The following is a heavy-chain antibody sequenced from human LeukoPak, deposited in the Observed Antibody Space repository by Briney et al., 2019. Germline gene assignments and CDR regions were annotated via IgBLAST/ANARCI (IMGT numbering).Heavy chain of an antibody. CDR1: GFTFSSYG. Sequence: GGSLRLSCAASGFTFSSYGMHWVRQAPGKGLEWVAVIWYDGSNKYYADSVKGRFTISRDNSKNTLYLQMNSLRAEDTAVYYCAKEGEYYDSSGYCDYWGQGTLDTVSS. J-gene: IGHJ4*02. CDR3: AKEGEYYDSSGYCDY. V-gene: IGHV3-33*06. D-gene: IGHD3-22*01. CDR2: IWYDGSNK.